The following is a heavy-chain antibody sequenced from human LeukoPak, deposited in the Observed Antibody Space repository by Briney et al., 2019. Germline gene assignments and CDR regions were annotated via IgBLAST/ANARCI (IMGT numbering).Heavy chain of an antibody. D-gene: IGHD3-10*01. Sequence: SETLSLTCAAYGGSFSGYYWSWIRQPPGKGLEWIGEINHSGSTNYNPSLKSRVTISVDTSKDQFSLKLTSVTAADTAVYYCAGHNYYGSGTMGAFDIWGQGTMVTVSS. V-gene: IGHV4-34*01. CDR1: GGSFSGYY. J-gene: IGHJ3*02. CDR2: INHSGST. CDR3: AGHNYYGSGTMGAFDI.